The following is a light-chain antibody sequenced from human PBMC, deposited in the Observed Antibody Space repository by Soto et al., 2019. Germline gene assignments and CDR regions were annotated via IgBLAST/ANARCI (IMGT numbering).Light chain of an antibody. CDR3: QQANSFPPTT. CDR2: AAS. CDR1: QDIAIY. V-gene: IGKV1-9*01. Sequence: IQLTQSPPSLSASVGDRVTIPCPASQDIAIYLAWYQQKPGEAPKLLIHAASPLHRGVPSRFSGSAAGTEFTLTLSSPQPEDFSTYYWQQANSFPPTTFGQGTKVDI. J-gene: IGKJ1*01.